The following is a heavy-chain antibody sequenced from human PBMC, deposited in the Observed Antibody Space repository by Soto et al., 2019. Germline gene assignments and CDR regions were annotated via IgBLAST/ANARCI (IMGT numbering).Heavy chain of an antibody. CDR2: ISWNSGSI. CDR1: GFTFDDYA. J-gene: IGHJ4*02. CDR3: AKSGLDYYGSGSYYTHFDY. Sequence: EVQLVESGGGLVQPGRSLRLSCAASGFTFDDYAMHWVRQAPGKGLEWVSGISWNSGSIGYADSVKGRFTISRDNAKNSLYLQMNSLRAEDTALYYCAKSGLDYYGSGSYYTHFDYWGQETLVTVSS. V-gene: IGHV3-9*01. D-gene: IGHD3-10*01.